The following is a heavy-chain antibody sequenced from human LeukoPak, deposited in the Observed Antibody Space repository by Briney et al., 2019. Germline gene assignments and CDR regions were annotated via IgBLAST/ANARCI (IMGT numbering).Heavy chain of an antibody. Sequence: PGGSLRLSCAASGFTFSSYGMHWVRQAPGKGLEWVAVISYDGSNKYYADSVKGRFTISRDNSKNTLYLQVNSLRAEDTAVYYCAKTRGYSGYVFDYWGQGTLVTVSS. V-gene: IGHV3-30*18. J-gene: IGHJ4*02. CDR1: GFTFSSYG. D-gene: IGHD5-12*01. CDR3: AKTRGYSGYVFDY. CDR2: ISYDGSNK.